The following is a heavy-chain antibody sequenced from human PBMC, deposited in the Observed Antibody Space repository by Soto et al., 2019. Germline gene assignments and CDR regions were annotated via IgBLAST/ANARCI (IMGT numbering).Heavy chain of an antibody. V-gene: IGHV1-46*01. Sequence: ASVKVSCKASGYTFTNYNMHWVRQAPGQGLEWMGVINPSGGGTSYAQKFQGRVTMTTDTPTSTVSMELSSLRSDDTAVYYCARDVEGRGGSCYGCFDPWGQGTLVTVSS. D-gene: IGHD2-15*01. CDR3: ARDVEGRGGSCYGCFDP. J-gene: IGHJ5*02. CDR1: GYTFTNYN. CDR2: INPSGGGT.